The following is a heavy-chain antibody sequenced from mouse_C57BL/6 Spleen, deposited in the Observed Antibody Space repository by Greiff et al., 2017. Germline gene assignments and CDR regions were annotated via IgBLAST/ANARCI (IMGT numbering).Heavy chain of an antibody. D-gene: IGHD2-5*01. CDR1: GFTFSSYA. CDR2: ISDGGSYT. J-gene: IGHJ3*01. Sequence: DVMLVESGGGLVKPGGSLKLSCAASGFTFSSYAMSWVRQTPEKRLEWVATISDGGSYTYYPDNVKGRFTISRDNAKNNLYLQMSHLKSEDTAMYYCAREARSNYEGFAYWGQGTLVTVSA. CDR3: AREARSNYEGFAY. V-gene: IGHV5-4*01.